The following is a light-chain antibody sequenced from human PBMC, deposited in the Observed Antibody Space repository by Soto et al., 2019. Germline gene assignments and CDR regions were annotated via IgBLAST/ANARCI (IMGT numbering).Light chain of an antibody. V-gene: IGKV1-5*01. J-gene: IGKJ1*01. Sequence: DIQMTQSPSTLSASVGDRVSFTCRASEDIDTSLAWFQQRPGKAPKVLIAGASGLMNGVPSTFSGSGSGTEFALTISSVQPDDFATYFCQHYDTFSWTFGQGIKVDIK. CDR2: GAS. CDR1: EDIDTS. CDR3: QHYDTFSWT.